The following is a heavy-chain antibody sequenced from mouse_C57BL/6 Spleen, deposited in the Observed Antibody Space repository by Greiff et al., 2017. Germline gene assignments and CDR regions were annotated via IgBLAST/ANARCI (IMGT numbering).Heavy chain of an antibody. J-gene: IGHJ2*01. Sequence: EVQLVESGGGLVKPGGSLKLSCAASGFTFSSYAMSWVRQTPEKRLEWVATISDGGSYTYYPDNVKGRFTISRDNAKNNLYLQMSHLKSEDTAMYYCASDYDYDGGFDYWGQGTTLTVSS. CDR3: ASDYDYDGGFDY. V-gene: IGHV5-4*01. D-gene: IGHD2-4*01. CDR1: GFTFSSYA. CDR2: ISDGGSYT.